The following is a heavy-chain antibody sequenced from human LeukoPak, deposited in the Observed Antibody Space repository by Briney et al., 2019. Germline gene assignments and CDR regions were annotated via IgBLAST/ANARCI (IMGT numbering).Heavy chain of an antibody. D-gene: IGHD3-22*01. CDR2: INHCGST. CDR1: GGSFRGYY. CDR3: TRAASSGPLFTYHMDV. Sequence: SETLSLTCAVYGGSFRGYYWSWIRQPPGKGLEWIGEINHCGSTNYNPSLKSRVTISVDKSKNQYSLKLTSVTAADTAVYYCTRAASSGPLFTYHMDVWGKGTTVTVSS. V-gene: IGHV4-34*01. J-gene: IGHJ6*03.